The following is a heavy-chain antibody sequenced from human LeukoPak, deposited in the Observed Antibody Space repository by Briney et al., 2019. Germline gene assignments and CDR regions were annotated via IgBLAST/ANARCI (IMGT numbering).Heavy chain of an antibody. D-gene: IGHD2-15*01. CDR3: AKQRSEVVVAATNY. CDR2: ITGGGDTT. CDR1: GFTFSSYA. V-gene: IGHV3-23*01. Sequence: GGSLRLSCAASGFTFSSYAMTWVRQAPGKGLEWVSSITGGGDTTYYADSVRGRFTISRDNSKNTLSLQTYSLRAEDTAVYYCAKQRSEVVVAATNYWGQGTLVTDSS. J-gene: IGHJ4*02.